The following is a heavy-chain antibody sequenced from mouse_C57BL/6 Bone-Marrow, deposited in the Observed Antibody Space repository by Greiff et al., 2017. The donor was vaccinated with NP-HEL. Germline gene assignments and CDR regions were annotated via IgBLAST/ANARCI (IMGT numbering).Heavy chain of an antibody. J-gene: IGHJ2*01. CDR1: GYTFTSYG. V-gene: IGHV1-81*01. CDR2: IYPRSGNT. CDR3: ARYYYGSSPFDY. Sequence: LVESGAELARPGASVKLSCKASGYTFTSYGISWVKQRTGQGLEWIGEIYPRSGNTYYNEKFKGKATLTADKSSSTAYMELRSLTSEDSAVYFCARYYYGSSPFDYWGQGTTLTVSS. D-gene: IGHD1-1*01.